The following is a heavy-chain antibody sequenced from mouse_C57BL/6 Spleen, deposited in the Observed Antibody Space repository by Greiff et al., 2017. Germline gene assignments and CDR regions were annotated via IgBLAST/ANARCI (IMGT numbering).Heavy chain of an antibody. Sequence: EVKLVESGGGLVKPGGSLKLSCAASGFTFSSYTMSWVRQTPEKRLEWVATISGGGGNTYYPDSVKGRFTISRDNAKNTLYLQMSSLRSEDTALYYCATLIYYDYDEYYFDYWGQGTTLTVSS. V-gene: IGHV5-9*01. J-gene: IGHJ2*01. CDR1: GFTFSSYT. CDR2: ISGGGGNT. CDR3: ATLIYYDYDEYYFDY. D-gene: IGHD2-4*01.